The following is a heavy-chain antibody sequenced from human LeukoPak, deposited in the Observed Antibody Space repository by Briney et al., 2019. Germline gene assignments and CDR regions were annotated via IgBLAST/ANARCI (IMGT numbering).Heavy chain of an antibody. CDR1: GFTFSSYG. Sequence: PGRSLRLSCAASGFTFSSYGMHWVRQAPGKGLEWVAVISYDGSNKYYADSVKGRFTISRDNSKNTLYLQMNSLRAEDTAVYYCAKDTGYYNDSSDGAFDIWGQGTMVTVSS. CDR3: AKDTGYYNDSSDGAFDI. D-gene: IGHD3-22*01. V-gene: IGHV3-30*18. J-gene: IGHJ3*02. CDR2: ISYDGSNK.